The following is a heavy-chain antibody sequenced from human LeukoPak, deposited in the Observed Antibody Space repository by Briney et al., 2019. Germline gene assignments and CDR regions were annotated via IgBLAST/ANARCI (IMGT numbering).Heavy chain of an antibody. J-gene: IGHJ4*02. CDR1: GGSISSSSYY. V-gene: IGHV4-39*01. CDR3: ASPQGFQLLDFEY. CDR2: IYYSGST. D-gene: IGHD2-2*01. Sequence: SETLSLTCTVSGGSISSSSYYWGWIRQPPGKGLEWIGSIYYSGSTYYNPSLKSRVTISVDTSKNQFSLKLSSVTAADTAVYYCASPQGFQLLDFEYWGQGTLVTVSS.